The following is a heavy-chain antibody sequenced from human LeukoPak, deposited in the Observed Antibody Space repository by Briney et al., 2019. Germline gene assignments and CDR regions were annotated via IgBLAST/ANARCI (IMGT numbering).Heavy chain of an antibody. J-gene: IGHJ5*02. CDR3: ARFNHGSGSYLWFDP. V-gene: IGHV4-4*02. Sequence: PSETLSLTCGVSGGSISSSNWWSWVRQPPGKGLEWIGHIYHSGSTNYNPSLKSRVTISVDTSKNQFSLKLSSVTAADTAVYYCARFNHGSGSYLWFDPWGQGTLVTVSS. CDR1: GGSISSSNW. CDR2: IYHSGST. D-gene: IGHD3-10*01.